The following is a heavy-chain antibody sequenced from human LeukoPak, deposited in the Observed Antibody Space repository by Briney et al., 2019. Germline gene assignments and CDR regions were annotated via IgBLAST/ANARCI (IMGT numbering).Heavy chain of an antibody. Sequence: GSLRLSCSASGXAFSTFPMNWVRRAPGKGLEWVSSISSGSGYIYYADSVKGRFTISRANAKNSLYLQMNSLRAEDTAVYYCARGYGDYGKYYFDSWGQGTLVTVSS. CDR1: GXAFSTFP. V-gene: IGHV3-21*01. CDR2: ISSGSGYI. CDR3: ARGYGDYGKYYFDS. D-gene: IGHD4-17*01. J-gene: IGHJ4*02.